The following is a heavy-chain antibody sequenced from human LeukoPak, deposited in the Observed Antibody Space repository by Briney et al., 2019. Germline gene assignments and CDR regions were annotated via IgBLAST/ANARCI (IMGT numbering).Heavy chain of an antibody. V-gene: IGHV1-2*02. D-gene: IGHD1-1*01. CDR1: GYTFTGYY. Sequence: ASAKVSCKASGYTFTGYYMHWARQAPGQGLEWMGWFNPSSGGTIYAQKFQGRVTMTRDMSISTAYMELSRLRSDDTAVYFCAKVASTTRRHDAFDIWGQGTLVTVSS. CDR3: AKVASTTRRHDAFDI. J-gene: IGHJ3*02. CDR2: FNPSSGGT.